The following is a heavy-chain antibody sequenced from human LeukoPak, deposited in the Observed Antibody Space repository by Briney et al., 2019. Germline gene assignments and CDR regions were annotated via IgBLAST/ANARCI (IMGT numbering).Heavy chain of an antibody. CDR3: ARGLGGDYYGSGNPIYYYYMDV. Sequence: PSETLSLTCGVYGGSFSDYYWNWIRQPPGKGLEWLGEISHSGGTTYNPSLKSRVTISVDTSKNQFSLKLSSVTAADTAVYYCARGLGGDYYGSGNPIYYYYMDVWGKGTTVTISS. V-gene: IGHV4-34*01. J-gene: IGHJ6*03. D-gene: IGHD3-10*01. CDR2: ISHSGGT. CDR1: GGSFSDYY.